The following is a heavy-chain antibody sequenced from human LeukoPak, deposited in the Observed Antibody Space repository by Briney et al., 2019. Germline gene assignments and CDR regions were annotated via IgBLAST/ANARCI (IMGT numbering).Heavy chain of an antibody. V-gene: IGHV3-7*01. J-gene: IGHJ5*02. CDR3: AKTPDIVVVVAATVWFDP. Sequence: GGSLRLSCAASGFTLSNYWMTWVRQAPGKGLEWVANIKQDGSEKHYGDSVKGRFTISRDNAKNSLYLEMNSLRAEDTAVYYCAKTPDIVVVVAATVWFDPWGQGTLVTVSS. CDR1: GFTLSNYW. D-gene: IGHD2-15*01. CDR2: IKQDGSEK.